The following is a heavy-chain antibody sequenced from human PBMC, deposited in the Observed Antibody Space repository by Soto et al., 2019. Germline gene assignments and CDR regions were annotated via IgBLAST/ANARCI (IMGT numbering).Heavy chain of an antibody. J-gene: IGHJ6*02. CDR3: ARGQGAAIGDYYYHGMDV. D-gene: IGHD2-2*02. V-gene: IGHV3-73*01. CDR1: GFIFSGSA. CDR2: IRSRANNFAT. Sequence: PGGSLRLSCGASGFIFSGSAIHWVRQASGKGLEWVGRIRSRANNFATSSAASVKGRFTFSRDDSKNTAYLQMNTLKPEDTAVYYCARGQGAAIGDYYYHGMDVWGQGTTVTVSS.